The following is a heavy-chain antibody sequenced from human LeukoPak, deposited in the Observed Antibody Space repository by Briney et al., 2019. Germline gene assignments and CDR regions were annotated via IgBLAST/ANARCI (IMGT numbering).Heavy chain of an antibody. CDR2: ISGSGTRI. Sequence: PGGSLRLSCAASGFTFNSYAMSWVRQAPGKGLEWVSTISGSGTRIYYADAVKGRFTISRDNSKNTLYLQMNSLRAEDTAVYYCAISSGPIDYWGQGTLVTVSS. CDR1: GFTFNSYA. D-gene: IGHD6-25*01. CDR3: AISSGPIDY. J-gene: IGHJ4*02. V-gene: IGHV3-23*01.